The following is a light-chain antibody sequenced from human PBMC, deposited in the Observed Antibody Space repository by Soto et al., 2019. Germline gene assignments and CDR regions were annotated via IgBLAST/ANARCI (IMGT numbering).Light chain of an antibody. CDR1: TGAVTTGNY. J-gene: IGLJ2*01. V-gene: IGLV7-43*01. CDR3: LLYYGGAHLV. Sequence: QAVVTQEPSLTVSPGGTVTLTCASSTGAVTTGNYPSWFQQKPGQAPTTLIYTTNSRHSWTPARFSGSLLGGKAALTLSGVQPEDEAHYYCLLYYGGAHLVFGGGTKLTVL. CDR2: TTN.